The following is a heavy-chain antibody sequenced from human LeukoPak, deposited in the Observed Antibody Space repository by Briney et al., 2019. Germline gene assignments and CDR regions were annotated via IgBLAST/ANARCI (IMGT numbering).Heavy chain of an antibody. CDR2: IYYSGST. Sequence: SETLSLTCTVSGGSISSSSYYWGWIRQPPGKGLEWIGSIYYSGSTYYNPSLKSRVTISVDTSKNQFSLKLSSVTAADTAVYYCARVRVLAGTTGYFDLWGRGTLVTVSS. J-gene: IGHJ2*01. CDR1: GGSISSSSYY. CDR3: ARVRVLAGTTGYFDL. D-gene: IGHD6-19*01. V-gene: IGHV4-39*01.